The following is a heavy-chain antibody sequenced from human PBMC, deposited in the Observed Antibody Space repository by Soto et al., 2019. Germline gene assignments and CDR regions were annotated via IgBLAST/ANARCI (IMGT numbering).Heavy chain of an antibody. CDR1: GGSMSSSHY. CDR2: IYYTGSA. D-gene: IGHD5-18*01. CDR3: ARGRGYSYGLDP. V-gene: IGHV4-59*11. Sequence: SETLSLTCTVSGGSMSSSHYWTWIRQSPGKGLEWIGYIYYTGSANYNPSLQSRVTISLDTSKNQFSLSVTSVTAADTAVYYCARGRGYSYGLDPWGQGTLVNVS. J-gene: IGHJ5*02.